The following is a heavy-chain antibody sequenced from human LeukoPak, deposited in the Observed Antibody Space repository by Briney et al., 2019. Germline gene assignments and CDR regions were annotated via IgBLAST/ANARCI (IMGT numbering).Heavy chain of an antibody. D-gene: IGHD5-12*01. CDR2: VYPGDSDP. V-gene: IGHV5-51*01. J-gene: IGHJ4*02. CDR1: GYSFTSYW. CDR3: ARHDSTLATNY. Sequence: GESLKISCKGSGYSFTSYWIGWVRQMPGKGLEWMGIVYPGDSDPKYSPSFPGQVTISADKSISTSFLQWTSLKASDTAMYYCARHDSTLATNYWGQGTLVTVSS.